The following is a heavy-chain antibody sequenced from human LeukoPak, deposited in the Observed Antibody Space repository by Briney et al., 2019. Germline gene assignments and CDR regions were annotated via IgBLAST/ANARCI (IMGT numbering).Heavy chain of an antibody. D-gene: IGHD3-10*01. CDR1: GGSISSYY. Sequence: SETLSLTCTVSGGSISSYYWSWIRQPPGKGLEWIGYIYYSGSTNYSPSLKSRVTISVDTSKNQFSLKLSSVTAADTAVYYCARHYLDYYGSGSYAGGVSYWGQGTLVTVSS. V-gene: IGHV4-59*01. J-gene: IGHJ4*02. CDR2: IYYSGST. CDR3: ARHYLDYYGSGSYAGGVSY.